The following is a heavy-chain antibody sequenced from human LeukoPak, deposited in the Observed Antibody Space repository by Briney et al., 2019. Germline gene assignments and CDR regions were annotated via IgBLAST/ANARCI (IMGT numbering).Heavy chain of an antibody. D-gene: IGHD3-10*01. CDR1: GGSINSGGYY. CDR3: ARGEYYGSGSYYPGDY. CDR2: IHNSGST. V-gene: IGHV4-31*01. J-gene: IGHJ4*02. Sequence: ASETLSLTCTVSGGSINSGGYYWSWIRQHPGKGLEWIGYIHNSGSTYYNPSLKSPVSISVDTSKSHFSLRLSSVTAADTAVYYCARGEYYGSGSYYPGDYWGQGTLVTVSS.